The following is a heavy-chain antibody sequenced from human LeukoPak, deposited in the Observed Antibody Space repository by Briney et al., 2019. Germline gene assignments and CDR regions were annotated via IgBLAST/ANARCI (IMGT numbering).Heavy chain of an antibody. V-gene: IGHV4-30-4*01. CDR1: GGSISSGDYY. Sequence: PSETLSLTCTVSGGSISSGDYYWSWIRQPPGKGLEWIGYIYYSGSTYYNPSLKSRVTISVDTSKNQFSLKLSSVTAADTAVYYCARVVGGSYPFDYWGQGTLVTVSS. D-gene: IGHD1-26*01. CDR2: IYYSGST. J-gene: IGHJ4*02. CDR3: ARVVGGSYPFDY.